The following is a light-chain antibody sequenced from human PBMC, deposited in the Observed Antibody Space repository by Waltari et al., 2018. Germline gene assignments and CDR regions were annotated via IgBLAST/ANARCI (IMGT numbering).Light chain of an antibody. V-gene: IGKV4-1*01. CDR2: WAC. Sequence: IVMTQSPDSLAVSLGERATIDCKSSQNILYNSNDKNYLAWYQKRPRQRPRLLFYWACTRESGVLDRFSGSGYGTDFTLTISSLQAEDGAVDDCQQYYRRRPFGQGTKVEIK. CDR1: QNILYNSNDKNY. J-gene: IGKJ1*01. CDR3: QQYYRRRP.